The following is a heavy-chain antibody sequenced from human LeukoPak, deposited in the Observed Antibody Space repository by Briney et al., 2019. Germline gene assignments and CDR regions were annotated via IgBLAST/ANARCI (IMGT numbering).Heavy chain of an antibody. CDR2: INAGNGNT. CDR3: ATHCSSTTCYTRSDY. V-gene: IGHV1-3*01. J-gene: IGHJ4*02. Sequence: ASVKVSCKASGYTFTSYAMHWVRQAPGQRLEWMGWINAGNGNTKYSQKFQGRVTITRDTSASTAYMELSSLRAEDTAVYYCATHCSSTTCYTRSDYWGQGTLVTVSS. CDR1: GYTFTSYA. D-gene: IGHD2-2*02.